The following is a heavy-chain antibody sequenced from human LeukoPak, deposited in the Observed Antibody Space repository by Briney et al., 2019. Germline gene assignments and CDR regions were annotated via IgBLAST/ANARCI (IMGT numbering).Heavy chain of an antibody. CDR3: ARGGGYYYDSSDYYREEYFQH. CDR2: ISSSSSYT. J-gene: IGHJ1*01. Sequence: GGSLRLSCAASGFTFNHYYMTWIRQAPGKGLEWVSYISSSSSYTNYADSVKGRFTISRDNAKNSLYLHMNSLRAKDTAVYYCARGGGYYYDSSDYYREEYFQHWGQGTLVTVSS. D-gene: IGHD3-22*01. CDR1: GFTFNHYY. V-gene: IGHV3-11*05.